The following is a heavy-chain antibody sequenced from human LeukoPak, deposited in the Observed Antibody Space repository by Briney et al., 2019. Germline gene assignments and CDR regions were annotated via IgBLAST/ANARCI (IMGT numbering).Heavy chain of an antibody. CDR3: ARLLVAVPSAMVGWFDP. CDR2: IYYSGST. V-gene: IGHV4-59*08. CDR1: GDSIRSYY. D-gene: IGHD2-2*01. Sequence: PSETLSLTCTVSGDSIRSYYWTWIRQPPGKGLEWIGYIYYSGSTKYNPSLKSRVTISVDTSKNQFSLKLISVTAADTAVYFCARLLVAVPSAMVGWFDPWGQGTLVTVSS. J-gene: IGHJ5*02.